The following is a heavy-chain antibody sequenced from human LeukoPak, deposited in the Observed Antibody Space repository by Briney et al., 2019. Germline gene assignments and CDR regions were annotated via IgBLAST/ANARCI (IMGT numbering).Heavy chain of an antibody. J-gene: IGHJ6*03. D-gene: IGHD2-2*01. CDR3: ARAPARHCSSTSCYGPPPYYMDV. CDR1: GFTFSSYW. CDR2: IKHDGSEK. V-gene: IGHV3-7*01. Sequence: GGSLRLSCAASGFTFSSYWMSWVRQAPGKGLEWVANIKHDGSEKYYVDSVKGRFTISRDNAKNSLYLQMNSLRAEDTAVYYCARAPARHCSSTSCYGPPPYYMDVWGKGTTVTVSS.